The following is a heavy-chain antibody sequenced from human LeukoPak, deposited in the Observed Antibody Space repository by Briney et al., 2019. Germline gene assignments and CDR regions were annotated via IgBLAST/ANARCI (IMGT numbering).Heavy chain of an antibody. J-gene: IGHJ6*04. D-gene: IGHD3-10*02. CDR2: ISSSGSTI. CDR3: AELGITMIGGV. CDR1: GFTFSSYW. Sequence: GGSLRLSCVASGFTFSSYWMSWVRQAPGKGLEWVSYISSSGSTIYYADSVKGRFTISRDNAKNSLYLQMNSLRAEDTAVYYCAELGITMIGGVWGKGTTVTISS. V-gene: IGHV3-48*04.